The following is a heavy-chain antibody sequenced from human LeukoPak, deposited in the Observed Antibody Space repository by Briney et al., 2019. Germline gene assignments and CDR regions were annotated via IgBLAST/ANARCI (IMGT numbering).Heavy chain of an antibody. CDR3: ARGNYGDYVGWFDP. Sequence: SETLSLTCTVSGGSISSYYWSWIRQPPGKGLEWIGYIYYSGSTNYSPSLKSRVTISVDTSKNQFSLKLSSVTAADTAVYYCARGNYGDYVGWFDPWGQGTLVTVSS. CDR1: GGSISSYY. D-gene: IGHD4-17*01. V-gene: IGHV4-59*01. CDR2: IYYSGST. J-gene: IGHJ5*02.